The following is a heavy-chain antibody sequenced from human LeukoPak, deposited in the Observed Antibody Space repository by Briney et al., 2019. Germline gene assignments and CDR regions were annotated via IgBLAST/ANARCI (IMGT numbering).Heavy chain of an antibody. CDR1: GYTFTGYY. D-gene: IGHD3-10*01. V-gene: IGHV1-18*04. CDR2: ISAYNGNT. J-gene: IGHJ4*02. Sequence: ASVKVSCKASGYTFTGYYMHWVRQAPGQGLEWMGWISAYNGNTNYAQKLQGRVTMTTDTSTSTAYMELRSLRSDDTAVYYCARAYGSGSYSVYWGQGTLVTVSS. CDR3: ARAYGSGSYSVY.